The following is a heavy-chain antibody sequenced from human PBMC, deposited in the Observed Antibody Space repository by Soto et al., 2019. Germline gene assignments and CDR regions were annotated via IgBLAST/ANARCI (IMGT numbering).Heavy chain of an antibody. Sequence: SETLSLTCTVSGGSINNSDSYWSWIRQPPGKGLEWIGYIYYSGGTYYNPSLKSRVTISVDTSKNQFSLKLSSVTAADTAVYYCARVEVTMVRGDHNRRGYGMDVWGQGTTVTVSS. CDR3: ARVEVTMVRGDHNRRGYGMDV. V-gene: IGHV4-30-4*01. J-gene: IGHJ6*02. CDR2: IYYSGGT. D-gene: IGHD3-10*01. CDR1: GGSINNSDSY.